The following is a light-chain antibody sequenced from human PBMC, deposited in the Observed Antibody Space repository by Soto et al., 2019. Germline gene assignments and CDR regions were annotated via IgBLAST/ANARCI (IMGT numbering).Light chain of an antibody. CDR2: EVS. CDR1: SSDVGSYNR. V-gene: IGLV2-18*02. Sequence: QSALTQPPSVSGSPGQSVTISCTGTSSDVGSYNRVSWYQQPPGTAPKLMIYEVSNRPSGVPDRFSGSKSGNTASLTISGLQPADEADYYCNSYTSSNTYVFGTGTKVTVL. CDR3: NSYTSSNTYV. J-gene: IGLJ1*01.